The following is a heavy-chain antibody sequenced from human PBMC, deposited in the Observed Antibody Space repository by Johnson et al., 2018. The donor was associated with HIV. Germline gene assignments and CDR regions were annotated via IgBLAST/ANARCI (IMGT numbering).Heavy chain of an antibody. CDR2: IRYDGSSK. V-gene: IGHV3-30*02. CDR1: GFTFSSYA. D-gene: IGHD5-18*01. CDR3: ARGVRNSYGYLLGTFDI. J-gene: IGHJ3*02. Sequence: QVQLVESGGGVVQPGGSLRLSCAASGFTFSSYAMHWVRQAPGKGLEWVAFIRYDGSSKNYAKTVKGRFTISRDNSKNTLHMQMNSLRAEDTAVYYCARGVRNSYGYLLGTFDIWGQGTMVTVSS.